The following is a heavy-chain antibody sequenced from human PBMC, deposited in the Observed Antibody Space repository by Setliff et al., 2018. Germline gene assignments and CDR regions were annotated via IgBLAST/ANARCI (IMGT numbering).Heavy chain of an antibody. Sequence: PSETLSLTCGVSGISISSGHYWGWIRQPPGKGLEWIATIYHKGRTYYNPSLDSRVTISLDTSKNHFSLRLSSVTAADTAVYFCARGRMRGSCSGPSCTYDPFDIWGQGTPVTVSS. CDR1: GISISSGHY. V-gene: IGHV4-38-2*01. CDR3: ARGRMRGSCSGPSCTYDPFDI. D-gene: IGHD2-2*01. CDR2: IYHKGRT. J-gene: IGHJ3*02.